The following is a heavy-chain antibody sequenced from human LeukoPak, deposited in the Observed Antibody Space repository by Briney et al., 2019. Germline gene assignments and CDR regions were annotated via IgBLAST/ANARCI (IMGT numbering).Heavy chain of an antibody. Sequence: SVKVSCKASGGTFSSYAISWVRQAPGQGLEWMGGIIPIFGTANYAQKFQGRVTITADESTSTAYMELSSLRSEDTAVYYCARGLAAPNWFDPWGQGTLVTVSS. J-gene: IGHJ5*02. V-gene: IGHV1-69*13. CDR3: ARGLAAPNWFDP. CDR1: GGTFSSYA. D-gene: IGHD6-19*01. CDR2: IIPIFGTA.